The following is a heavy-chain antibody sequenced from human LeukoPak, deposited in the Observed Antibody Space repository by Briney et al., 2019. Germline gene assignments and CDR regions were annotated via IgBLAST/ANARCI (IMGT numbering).Heavy chain of an antibody. Sequence: PGGSLRLSCAASGFTFDDYAMHWVRQAPGKGLEWVSGISWNSGSIGYADSVKGRFTVSRDNAKNSLYLQMNSLRAEDTAVYYCARDDGFRTVDYWGQGTLVNVSS. CDR2: ISWNSGSI. CDR3: ARDDGFRTVDY. J-gene: IGHJ4*02. D-gene: IGHD1-1*01. V-gene: IGHV3-9*01. CDR1: GFTFDDYA.